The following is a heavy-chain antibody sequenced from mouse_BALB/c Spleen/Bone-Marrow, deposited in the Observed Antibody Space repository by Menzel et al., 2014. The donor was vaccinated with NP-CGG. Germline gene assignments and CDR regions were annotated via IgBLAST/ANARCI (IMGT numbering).Heavy chain of an antibody. V-gene: IGHV14-3*02. CDR3: ARAYYGNYPYAMDY. D-gene: IGHD2-10*01. CDR2: IDPANGNT. J-gene: IGHJ4*01. Sequence: VHVKQSGAELVKPGASVKLSCTASGFNIXDTYMHWVKQRPEQGLEWIGRIDPANGNTKYDPKFQGKATITADTSSNTAYLQLSSLTSEDTAVYFCARAYYGNYPYAMDYWGQGTSVTVSS. CDR1: GFNIXDTY.